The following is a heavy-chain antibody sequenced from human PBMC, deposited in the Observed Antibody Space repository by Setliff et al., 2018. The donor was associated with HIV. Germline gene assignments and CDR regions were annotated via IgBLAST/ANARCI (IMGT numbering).Heavy chain of an antibody. Sequence: WVRQAPGKGLEWVGHIKHQDVGGTAEYAAPVKGRFTISRDDSKHTVYLQMNSLKTEDTAVYFCTTDHDGSGRYYVTQVSWGQGTLVTVSS. V-gene: IGHV3-15*01. CDR3: TTDHDGSGRYYVTQVS. CDR2: IKHQDVGGTA. D-gene: IGHD3-22*01. J-gene: IGHJ1*01.